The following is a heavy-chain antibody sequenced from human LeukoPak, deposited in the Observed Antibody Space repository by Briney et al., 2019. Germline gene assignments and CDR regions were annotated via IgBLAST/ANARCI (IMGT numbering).Heavy chain of an antibody. CDR3: ARGGSGSYYIFDC. V-gene: IGHV1-3*01. Sequence: ASVKVSCKTSGYTFTNYAMHWVRQAPGQWLEWMGWINAGNGNTKYSQKFQGRVTITRDTSASSAYMELSSLRSEDTAVYFCARGGSGSYYIFDCWGQGTLVTVSS. CDR1: GYTFTNYA. CDR2: INAGNGNT. D-gene: IGHD1-26*01. J-gene: IGHJ4*02.